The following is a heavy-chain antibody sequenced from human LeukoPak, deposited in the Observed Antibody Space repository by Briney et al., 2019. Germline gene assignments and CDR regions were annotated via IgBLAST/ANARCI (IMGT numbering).Heavy chain of an antibody. V-gene: IGHV4-39*01. CDR1: GFTFSDYY. CDR2: IYYSGST. Sequence: NSGGSLRLSCAASGFTFSDYYMSWIRQPPGKGLEWIGSIYYSGSTYYNPSLKSRVTISVDTSKNQFSLKLSSVTAADTAVYYCARPYDSSGYYRSPWFDPWGQGTLVTVSS. D-gene: IGHD3-22*01. J-gene: IGHJ5*02. CDR3: ARPYDSSGYYRSPWFDP.